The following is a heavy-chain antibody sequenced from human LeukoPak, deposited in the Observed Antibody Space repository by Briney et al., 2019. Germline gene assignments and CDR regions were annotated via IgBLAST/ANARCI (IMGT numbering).Heavy chain of an antibody. D-gene: IGHD3-3*01. Sequence: PSETLSLTCAVYGGSFSGYYWSWIRQPPGKGLEWIGEINHSGSTNYNPSLKSRVTISVDTSKKQFSLKLSSVTAADTAVYYCARVFKSRYYYYGMDVWGQGTTVTVSS. CDR3: ARVFKSRYYYYGMDV. J-gene: IGHJ6*02. V-gene: IGHV4-34*01. CDR2: INHSGST. CDR1: GGSFSGYY.